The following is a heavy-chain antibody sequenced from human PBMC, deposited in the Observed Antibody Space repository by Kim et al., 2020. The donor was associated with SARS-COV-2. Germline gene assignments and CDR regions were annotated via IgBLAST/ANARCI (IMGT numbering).Heavy chain of an antibody. D-gene: IGHD3-10*01. CDR3: AGYYYGSGSYYRSIDY. V-gene: IGHV3-23*01. J-gene: IGHJ4*02. CDR1: GFTFNSHT. CDR2: ISDNGGTT. Sequence: GGSLRLSCAASGFTFNSHTMTWVRQAPGMGLEWVSTISDNGGTTYYADSVKGRFTISRDNSKNILYLQMNSLRAEDTAIYYCAGYYYGSGSYYRSIDYWGQRPLVTVSS.